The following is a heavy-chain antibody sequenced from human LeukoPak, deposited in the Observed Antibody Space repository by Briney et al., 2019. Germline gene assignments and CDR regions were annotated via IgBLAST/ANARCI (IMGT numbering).Heavy chain of an antibody. J-gene: IGHJ4*02. CDR3: ARQGSHFDY. CDR1: GGSLSFYY. CDR2: TYYSGTT. Sequence: NPSETLSLTCTVSGGSLSFYYWSWIRQPPGKGLEWIGYTYYSGTTNYNPTLKSRATISVDTSKNQFSLNLNSVTAADTAVYYCARQGSHFDYWGQGTLVTVSS. V-gene: IGHV4-59*08. D-gene: IGHD3-10*01.